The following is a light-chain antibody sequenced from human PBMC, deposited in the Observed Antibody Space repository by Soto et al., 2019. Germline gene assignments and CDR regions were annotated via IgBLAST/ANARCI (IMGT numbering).Light chain of an antibody. J-gene: IGLJ3*02. V-gene: IGLV2-14*01. Sequence: QSARTQPASVSGSPGQSITISCTGTSSDVGYYNYVSWYQHHPGKVPKLMIYEVSNRPSGVSNRFSGSKSGNTASLTISGLQAEDEADYYCSSYTTSSTQVFGGGTKLTVL. CDR1: SSDVGYYNY. CDR3: SSYTTSSTQV. CDR2: EVS.